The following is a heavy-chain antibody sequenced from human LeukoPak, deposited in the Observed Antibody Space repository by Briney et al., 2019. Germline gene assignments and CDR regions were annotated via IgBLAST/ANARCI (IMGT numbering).Heavy chain of an antibody. D-gene: IGHD6-13*01. CDR1: GFTFSSYG. J-gene: IGHJ4*02. V-gene: IGHV3-30*02. CDR3: AKDYWGAAAGTGDFDY. Sequence: GGSLRLSCAASGFTFSSYGMHWVRQAPGKGLEWVAFIRYDGSNKYYADSVKGRFTISRDNSKNTLYLQMNSLRAEDTAVYYCAKDYWGAAAGTGDFDYWGQGTLVTVSS. CDR2: IRYDGSNK.